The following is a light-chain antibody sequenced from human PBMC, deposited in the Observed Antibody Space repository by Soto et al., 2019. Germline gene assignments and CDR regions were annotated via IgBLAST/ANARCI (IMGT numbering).Light chain of an antibody. Sequence: EIVMTQSPATLSVSPGERATLSCRASQSVSSNLAWFQQKSGQAPRLPIYGASTRVTGIPARFSGSGSGTEFTLTISSLQSEDFAVYYCQQYNDWPRTFGQGTKVDIK. CDR1: QSVSSN. CDR3: QQYNDWPRT. CDR2: GAS. J-gene: IGKJ1*01. V-gene: IGKV3-15*01.